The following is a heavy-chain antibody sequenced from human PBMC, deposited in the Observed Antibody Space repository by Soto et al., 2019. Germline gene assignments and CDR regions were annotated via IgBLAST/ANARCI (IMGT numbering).Heavy chain of an antibody. J-gene: IGHJ5*02. CDR2: ISGSGGST. CDR1: GFTFSSYA. D-gene: IGHD3-16*01. CDR3: AKDDPAIMITFGGPSPFDP. V-gene: IGHV3-23*01. Sequence: EVQLLESGGGLVQPGGSLRLSCAASGFTFSSYAMSWVRQAPGKGLEWVSAISGSGGSTYYADSVKGRFTISRDNSKNTLYLQMNSLRAEDTAVYYCAKDDPAIMITFGGPSPFDPWGQGTLVTVSS.